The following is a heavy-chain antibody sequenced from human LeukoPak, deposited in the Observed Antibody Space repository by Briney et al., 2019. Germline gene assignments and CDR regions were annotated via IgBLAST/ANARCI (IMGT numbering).Heavy chain of an antibody. D-gene: IGHD5-18*01. Sequence: ASVKVSCKASGYTFTSYAMNWVRQAPGQGLEWMGGINTNTGNPTYAQGFTGRFVFSLDTSVSTAYLQISSLKAEDTAVYYCARDRIFYTAKNYYYYYGMDVWGQGTTVTVSS. J-gene: IGHJ6*02. CDR2: INTNTGNP. CDR1: GYTFTSYA. CDR3: ARDRIFYTAKNYYYYYGMDV. V-gene: IGHV7-4-1*02.